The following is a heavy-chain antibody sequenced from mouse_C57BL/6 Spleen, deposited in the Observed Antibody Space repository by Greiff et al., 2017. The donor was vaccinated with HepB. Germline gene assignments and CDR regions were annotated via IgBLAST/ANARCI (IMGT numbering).Heavy chain of an antibody. CDR2: IYPGDGDT. D-gene: IGHD1-1*01. CDR3: ARVDFGSSYVAWFAY. V-gene: IGHV1-80*01. J-gene: IGHJ3*01. CDR1: GYAFSSYW. Sequence: QVQLKQSGAELVKPGASVKISCKASGYAFSSYWMNWVKQRPGKGLEWIGQIYPGDGDTNYNGKFKGKATLTADKSSSTAYMQLSSLTSEDSAVYFCARVDFGSSYVAWFAYWGQGTLVTVSA.